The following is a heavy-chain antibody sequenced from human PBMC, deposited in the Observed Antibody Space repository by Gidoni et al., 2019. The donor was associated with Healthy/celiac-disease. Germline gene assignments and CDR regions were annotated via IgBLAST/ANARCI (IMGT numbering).Heavy chain of an antibody. CDR2: IIPIFGTA. D-gene: IGHD2-15*01. CDR3: AREAQQSKVGVIYYYMDV. V-gene: IGHV1-69*01. Sequence: QVQLVQSGAEVKKPGSSVKVSCKASGGTFSSYAISWVRQAPGQGLEWMGGIIPIFGTANDAQKFQGRVTITADESTSTAYMELSSLRSEDTAVYYCAREAQQSKVGVIYYYMDVWGKGTTVTVSS. CDR1: GGTFSSYA. J-gene: IGHJ6*03.